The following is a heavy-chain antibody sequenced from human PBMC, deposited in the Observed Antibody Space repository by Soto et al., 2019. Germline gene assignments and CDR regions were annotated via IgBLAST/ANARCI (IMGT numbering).Heavy chain of an antibody. V-gene: IGHV5-51*01. D-gene: IGHD4-17*01. CDR3: ARQSPTPGYYYFSYGMDV. CDR1: GYIFTLYW. CDR2: IYPGDSDT. Sequence: GESLKISCKASGYIFTLYWIGWVRQMPGKGLEWMGIIYPGDSDTRYSPSFQCQVTISADKSISTASLQWSSLKASDTAVYYCARQSPTPGYYYFSYGMDVWGQGTTVTVSS. J-gene: IGHJ6*02.